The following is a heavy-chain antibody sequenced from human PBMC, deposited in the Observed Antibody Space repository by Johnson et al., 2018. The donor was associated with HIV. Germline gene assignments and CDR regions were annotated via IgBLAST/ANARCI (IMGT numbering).Heavy chain of an antibody. D-gene: IGHD3-9*01. CDR2: ISYDGSNK. Sequence: QVQLVESGGGVVRPGRSLRLSCAASGFTFSSYAMHWVRQAPGKGLEWVAVISYDGSNKYYADSVKGRFTISRDNSKNTLYLQMNSLRAEDTAVYYCASGYFDWLLISAVAFDIWGQGTMVTVSS. CDR1: GFTFSSYA. CDR3: ASGYFDWLLISAVAFDI. J-gene: IGHJ3*02. V-gene: IGHV3-30-3*01.